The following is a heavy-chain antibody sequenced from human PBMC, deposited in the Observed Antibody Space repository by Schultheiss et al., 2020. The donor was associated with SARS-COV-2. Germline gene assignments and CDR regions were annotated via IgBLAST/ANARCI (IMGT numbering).Heavy chain of an antibody. J-gene: IGHJ4*02. CDR3: VSYGDYSFEY. V-gene: IGHV4-34*01. Sequence: SQTLSLTCTVSGGSISSYYWNWIRQPPGKGLEWIGEINHSGSTIYNPSLKSRVTMSVDTSKNQFSLKLSYMTAADTAVYYCVSYGDYSFEYWGQGSLVTVSS. CDR2: INHSGST. D-gene: IGHD4-17*01. CDR1: GGSISSYY.